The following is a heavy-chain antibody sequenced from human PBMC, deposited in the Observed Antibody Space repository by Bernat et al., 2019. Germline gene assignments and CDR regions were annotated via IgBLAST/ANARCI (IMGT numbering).Heavy chain of an antibody. D-gene: IGHD3-22*01. CDR2: INVRGRA. J-gene: IGHJ1*01. V-gene: IGHV4-4*02. Sequence: QVQLQESGPGLAKPSETLSLTCVVSGGSITDSEWWSWVRQPPGEGLEWIGEINVRGRANYNPSLKSRVIMSIDNSKNQFSLELKSVTAADTATYHCARVISSAWIHLGCWGQGTLVTVSS. CDR3: ARVISSAWIHLGC. CDR1: GGSITDSEW.